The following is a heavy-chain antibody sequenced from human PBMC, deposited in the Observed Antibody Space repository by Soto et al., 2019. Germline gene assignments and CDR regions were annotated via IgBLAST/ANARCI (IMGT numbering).Heavy chain of an antibody. V-gene: IGHV4-34*01. J-gene: IGHJ5*02. CDR2: INHSGST. CDR3: ARTYCSGGSCYGWFDP. CDR1: GGSFSGYY. Sequence: TLSLTCAVYGGSFSGYYWSWIRQPPGKGLEWIGEINHSGSTNYNPSLKSRVTISVDTSKNQFSLKLSSVTAADTAVYYCARTYCSGGSCYGWFDPWGQGTLVTVSS. D-gene: IGHD2-15*01.